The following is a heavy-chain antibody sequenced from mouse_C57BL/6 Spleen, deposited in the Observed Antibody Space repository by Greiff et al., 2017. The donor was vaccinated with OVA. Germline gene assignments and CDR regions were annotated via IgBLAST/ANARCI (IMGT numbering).Heavy chain of an antibody. CDR1: GYSITSGYY. CDR3: ARDTPIYYDYSYAMDY. V-gene: IGHV3-6*01. J-gene: IGHJ4*01. CDR2: ISYDGSN. Sequence: EVKLQASGPGLVKPSQSLSLTCSVTGYSITSGYYWNWIRQFPGNKLEWMGYISYDGSNNYNPSLKNRISITRDTSKNQFFLKLNSVTTEDTATYYCARDTPIYYDYSYAMDYWGQGTSVTVSS. D-gene: IGHD2-4*01.